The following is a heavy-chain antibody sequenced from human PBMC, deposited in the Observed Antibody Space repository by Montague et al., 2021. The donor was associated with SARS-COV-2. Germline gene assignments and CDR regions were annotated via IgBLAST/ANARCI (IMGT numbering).Heavy chain of an antibody. CDR3: ARDWGCTHFDF. J-gene: IGHJ4*02. CDR1: GFSLSTSGMC. CDR2: IDWDDDK. Sequence: PALVKPTQTLTLTCTFSGFSLSTSGMCVSWIRQPPGKALEWLARIDWDDDKYYSTSLKTRLPISKDTSKNQVVLTMTNMDAVDTATYYIARDWGCTHFDFWGQGTLVTISS. D-gene: IGHD7-27*01. V-gene: IGHV2-70*11.